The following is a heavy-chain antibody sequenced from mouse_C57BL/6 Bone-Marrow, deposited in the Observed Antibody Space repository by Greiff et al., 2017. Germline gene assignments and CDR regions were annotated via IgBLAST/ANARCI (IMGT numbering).Heavy chain of an antibody. V-gene: IGHV3-6*01. J-gene: IGHJ2*01. CDR1: GYSITSGYY. CDR3: ARDDYDFDY. Sequence: ESGPGLVKPSQSLSLTCSVTGYSITSGYYWNWIRQFPGNKLEWMGYISYDGSNNYNPSLKNRISITRDTSKNQFFLKLNSVTTEDTATYYCARDDYDFDYWGQGTTLTFSS. CDR2: ISYDGSN. D-gene: IGHD2-4*01.